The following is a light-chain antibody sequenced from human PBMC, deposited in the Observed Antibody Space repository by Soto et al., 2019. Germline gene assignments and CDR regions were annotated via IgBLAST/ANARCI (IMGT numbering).Light chain of an antibody. Sequence: QSVLTQPPSASGSPGQRVTISCSGGSSNIGSNTVNWYQQLPGTAPNLLIYSNNQRPSGVPDRFSVSKSGTSASLAISGLQSEDEADYYCAAWDDSLNAVVFGGGTKLTVL. V-gene: IGLV1-44*01. J-gene: IGLJ2*01. CDR1: SSNIGSNT. CDR3: AAWDDSLNAVV. CDR2: SNN.